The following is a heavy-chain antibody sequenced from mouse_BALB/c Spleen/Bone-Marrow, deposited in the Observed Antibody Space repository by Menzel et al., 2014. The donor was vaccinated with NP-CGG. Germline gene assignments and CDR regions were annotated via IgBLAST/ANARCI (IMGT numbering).Heavy chain of an antibody. CDR2: ISDGGSYT. J-gene: IGHJ1*01. CDR3: ARVVTTATLYWYFDV. CDR1: GFTFSDYY. V-gene: IGHV5-4*02. Sequence: EVKLMESGGGLVKPGGSLKLSCAASGFTFSDYYMYWVRQTPEKRLEWVATISDGGSYTYYPDSVKGRFTISRDNAKNNLYLQMSRLKSEDTAMYYCARVVTTATLYWYFDVWGAGTPVTVSS. D-gene: IGHD1-2*01.